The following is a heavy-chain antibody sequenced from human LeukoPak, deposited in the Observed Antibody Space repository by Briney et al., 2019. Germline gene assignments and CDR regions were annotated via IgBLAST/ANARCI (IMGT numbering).Heavy chain of an antibody. CDR3: ARATKNYGSGSYIRVTNYYYGMDV. J-gene: IGHJ6*02. D-gene: IGHD3-10*01. V-gene: IGHV4-59*06. CDR1: GVSLDKYY. CDR2: IYYSGST. Sequence: SETLSLTCSVSGVSLDKYYWTWIRQPPGKGLEWIGYIYYSGSTYYNPSLKSRVTISVDTSKNQFSLKLSSVTAADTAVYYCARATKNYGSGSYIRVTNYYYGMDVWGQGTTVTVSS.